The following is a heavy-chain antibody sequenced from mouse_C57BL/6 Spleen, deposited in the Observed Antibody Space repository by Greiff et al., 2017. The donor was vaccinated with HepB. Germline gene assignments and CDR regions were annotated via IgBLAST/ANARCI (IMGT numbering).Heavy chain of an antibody. Sequence: QVQLKQPGAELVKPGASVKLSCKASGYTFTSYWMHWVKQRPGRGLEWIGRIDPNSGGTKYNEKFKSKATLTVDKPSSTAYMQLSSLTSEDSAVYYWARSAITTVVATDAMDYWGQGTSVTVSS. CDR1: GYTFTSYW. V-gene: IGHV1-72*01. CDR3: ARSAITTVVATDAMDY. D-gene: IGHD1-1*01. CDR2: IDPNSGGT. J-gene: IGHJ4*01.